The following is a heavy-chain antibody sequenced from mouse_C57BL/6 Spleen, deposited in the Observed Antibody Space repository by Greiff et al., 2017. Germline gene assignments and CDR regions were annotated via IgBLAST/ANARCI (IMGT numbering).Heavy chain of an antibody. Sequence: QVQLQQSGAELMKPGASVKLSCKATGYTFTGYWIEWVKQRPGHGLEWIGEIYPGSGSTNSNEKFKGKATFTADTSSSTAYMQHSGLTTRDSAIYYGSRRVAGIDFWGQGTTLTVSS. CDR3: SRRVAGIDF. J-gene: IGHJ2*01. CDR2: IYPGSGST. V-gene: IGHV1-9*01. D-gene: IGHD1-1*02. CDR1: GYTFTGYW.